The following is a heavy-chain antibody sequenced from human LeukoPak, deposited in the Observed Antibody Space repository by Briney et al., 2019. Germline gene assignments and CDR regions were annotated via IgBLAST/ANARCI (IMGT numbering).Heavy chain of an antibody. CDR3: TRGSLIAGRLMDV. CDR1: GFTFSSCR. J-gene: IGHJ6*02. Sequence: EGTLRLSCAASGFTFSSCRMHWVRQAPGKGPVWVARINSDGRSTRYADSVKGRFTISRDNAKNTLDLQMNSLRAEDTAVYYCTRGSLIAGRLMDVWGPGTTVPVSS. V-gene: IGHV3-74*01. D-gene: IGHD6-6*01. CDR2: INSDGRST.